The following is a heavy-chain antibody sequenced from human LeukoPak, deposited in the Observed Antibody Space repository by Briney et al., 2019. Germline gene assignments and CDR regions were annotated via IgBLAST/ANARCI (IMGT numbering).Heavy chain of an antibody. J-gene: IGHJ4*02. CDR2: IKQDGSEK. Sequence: GGSLRLSCAASEFTFSSYWMSWVRQAPGKGLEWVANIKQDGSEKYYVDSVKGRFTISRDNAKNSLYLQMNSLRAEDTAVYYCAKHSGSYFPFFDYWGQGTLVTVSS. CDR1: EFTFSSYW. D-gene: IGHD1-26*01. CDR3: AKHSGSYFPFFDY. V-gene: IGHV3-7*01.